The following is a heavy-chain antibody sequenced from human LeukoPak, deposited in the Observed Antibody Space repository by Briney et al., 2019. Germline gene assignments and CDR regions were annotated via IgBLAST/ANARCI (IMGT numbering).Heavy chain of an antibody. Sequence: GGSLRLSCAASGFTFSSYGMHWVRQAPGKGLEWVAVISYDGSNKYYADSVKGRFTISRDNSKNTLYLQMNSLRAEDTAVYYCASGPPGDYYFDYWGQGTLVTVSS. J-gene: IGHJ4*02. V-gene: IGHV3-30*03. D-gene: IGHD3-16*01. CDR2: ISYDGSNK. CDR3: ASGPPGDYYFDY. CDR1: GFTFSSYG.